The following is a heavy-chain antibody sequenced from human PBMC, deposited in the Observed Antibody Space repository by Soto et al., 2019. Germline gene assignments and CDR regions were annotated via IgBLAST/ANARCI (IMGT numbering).Heavy chain of an antibody. CDR3: GRYCSGGSCHTLDYYGMDV. J-gene: IGHJ6*02. D-gene: IGHD2-15*01. Sequence: ASVKVSCKASGGTFRNYGIGWVRQAPGQGLEWMGGIIPVFGTTNYAQKFQGRVTITADESTSTAYIEVSSLRSEDTAMFFCGRYCSGGSCHTLDYYGMDVWGQGTTVTVSS. CDR2: IIPVFGTT. V-gene: IGHV1-69*13. CDR1: GGTFRNYG.